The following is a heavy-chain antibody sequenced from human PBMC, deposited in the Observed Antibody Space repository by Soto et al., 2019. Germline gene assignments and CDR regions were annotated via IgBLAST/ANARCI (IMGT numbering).Heavy chain of an antibody. V-gene: IGHV1-3*04. CDR1: GYIFTSSP. D-gene: IGHD4-4*01. Sequence: ASVKVSCKTSGYIFTSSPLNWFRQAPGQRLEWMGRILTGNGIIKYSQKFQGRVTISADKSTGTAYMELTGLRSDDTAVYYCAGDPDSHYNDSHASSYPWGQGTLVTVSS. J-gene: IGHJ5*02. CDR3: AGDPDSHYNDSHASSYP. CDR2: ILTGNGII.